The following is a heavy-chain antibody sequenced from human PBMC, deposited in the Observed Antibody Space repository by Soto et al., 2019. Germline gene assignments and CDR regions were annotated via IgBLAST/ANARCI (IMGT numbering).Heavy chain of an antibody. CDR3: ARDRPESIVVVAARGNYYYGMDV. CDR1: GFTLSDYY. J-gene: IGHJ6*02. Sequence: GGSLRLSCAASGFTLSDYYMSWIRQAPGKGLEWDSYISSSGSTIYYADSVKGRFTISRDNAKNSLYLQMNSLRAEDTAVYYCARDRPESIVVVAARGNYYYGMDVWGQGTTVTVS. CDR2: ISSSGSTI. V-gene: IGHV3-11*01. D-gene: IGHD2-15*01.